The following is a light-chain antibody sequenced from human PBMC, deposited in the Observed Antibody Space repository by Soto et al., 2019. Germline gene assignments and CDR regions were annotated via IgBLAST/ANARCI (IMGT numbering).Light chain of an antibody. Sequence: QSALTQPRSVSESPGQSVIISCIGTSSDLGAFKSVSWYQQHPAKAPKLLIYDVTLRPSGVPDRFSGSKSGNAASLTISGLQTEDEADYYCCSYAGSYVVFGGGTKVTVL. V-gene: IGLV2-11*01. CDR3: CSYAGSYVV. CDR1: SSDLGAFKS. CDR2: DVT. J-gene: IGLJ2*01.